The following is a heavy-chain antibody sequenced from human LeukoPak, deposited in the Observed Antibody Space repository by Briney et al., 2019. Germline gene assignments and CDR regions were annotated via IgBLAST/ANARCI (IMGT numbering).Heavy chain of an antibody. D-gene: IGHD6-19*01. CDR2: INHSGST. Sequence: SETLSLXCAVYGGSFSGYYWSWIRQPPGKGLEWIGEINHSGSTNYNPSLKSRVTISVDTSKNQFSLKLSSVTAADTAVYYCARVTAVAGNAEYFQHWGQGTLVTVSS. CDR1: GGSFSGYY. CDR3: ARVTAVAGNAEYFQH. V-gene: IGHV4-34*01. J-gene: IGHJ1*01.